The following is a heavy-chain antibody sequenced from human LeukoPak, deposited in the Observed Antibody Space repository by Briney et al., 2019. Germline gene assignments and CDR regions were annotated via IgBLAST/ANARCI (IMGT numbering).Heavy chain of an antibody. CDR1: GYSFTSYW. J-gene: IGHJ3*02. CDR2: IYPGDSDT. V-gene: IGHV5-51*01. Sequence: GESLKISCKGSGYSFTSYWIGWVRQMPGKGLEWMGIIYPGDSDTRYSPSFQGQVTVSADKSISTAYLQWSSLKASGTAMYYCARPRTYYYGSGSPDAFDIWGQGTMVTVSS. CDR3: ARPRTYYYGSGSPDAFDI. D-gene: IGHD3-10*01.